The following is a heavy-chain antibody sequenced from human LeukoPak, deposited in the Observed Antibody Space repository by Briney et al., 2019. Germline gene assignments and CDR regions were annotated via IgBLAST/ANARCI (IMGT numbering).Heavy chain of an antibody. CDR3: ARDLYYDFWSGYSGGKYFDC. D-gene: IGHD3-3*01. CDR2: ISSSGGST. J-gene: IGHJ4*02. CDR1: GFTFSSYA. V-gene: IGHV3-23*01. Sequence: GGSLRLSCAASGFTFSSYAMSWVRQAPGKGLEWVSDISSSGGSTYYADSVKGRFTISRDNSKNTLYLQMNSLRAEDTAVYYCARDLYYDFWSGYSGGKYFDCWGQGTLVTVAS.